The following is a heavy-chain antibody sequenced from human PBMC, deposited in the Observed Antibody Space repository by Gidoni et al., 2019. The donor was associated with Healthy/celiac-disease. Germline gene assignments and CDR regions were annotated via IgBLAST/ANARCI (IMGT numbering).Heavy chain of an antibody. CDR2: ISYDGSNK. V-gene: IGHV3-30*18. Sequence: QVQLVESGGGVVQPGRSLRLSCAASGFTFSSYGMHWVRQAPGKGLEWVAVISYDGSNKYYADSVKGRFTISRDNSKNTLYLQMNSLRAEDTAVYYCAKAGGSSWYRGYYYYYGMDVWGQGTTVTVSS. CDR3: AKAGGSSWYRGYYYYYGMDV. D-gene: IGHD6-13*01. J-gene: IGHJ6*02. CDR1: GFTFSSYG.